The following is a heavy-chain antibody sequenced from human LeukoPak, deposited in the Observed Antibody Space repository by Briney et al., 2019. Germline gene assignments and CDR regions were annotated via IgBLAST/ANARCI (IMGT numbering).Heavy chain of an antibody. CDR3: ARGIAAAGRYWYFDL. CDR2: IYYSGST. V-gene: IGHV4-31*03. CDR1: GGSISSGGYY. J-gene: IGHJ2*01. Sequence: SQTLSLTCTVSGGSISSGGYYWIWIRQHPGKGLEGIGYIYYSGSTYYNPSLKSRVTISVATSKHQFSLKLSSVTAADTAVYYCARGIAAAGRYWYFDLWGRGTLVTVSS. D-gene: IGHD6-13*01.